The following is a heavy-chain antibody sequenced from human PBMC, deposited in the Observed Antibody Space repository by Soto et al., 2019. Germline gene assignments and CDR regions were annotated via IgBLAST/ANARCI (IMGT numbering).Heavy chain of an antibody. D-gene: IGHD2-15*01. Sequence: LSAILSLTCTGLGASISSSNRSWIMQPSVKGLEWIGYIYYSGSTNYNPSLKSRVTISVDTSKNQFSLKLSSVTAADTAGYYCAVRHPPASTRFPFAPW. J-gene: IGHJ5*02. CDR2: IYYSGST. V-gene: IGHV4-59*01. CDR1: GASISSSN. CDR3: AVRHPPASTRFPFAP.